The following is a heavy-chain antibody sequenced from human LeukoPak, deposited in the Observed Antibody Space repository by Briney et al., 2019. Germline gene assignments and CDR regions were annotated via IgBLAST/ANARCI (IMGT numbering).Heavy chain of an antibody. Sequence: GGSLRLFCAASGFTFSSYAMHWVRQAPGKGLEWVAVISYDGSNKYYADSVKGRFTISRDNSKNTLYLQMNSLRAVDTAVYYCARDPECSSTSCYTGNWFDPWGQGTLVTVSS. CDR2: ISYDGSNK. J-gene: IGHJ5*02. CDR3: ARDPECSSTSCYTGNWFDP. V-gene: IGHV3-30*04. CDR1: GFTFSSYA. D-gene: IGHD2-2*02.